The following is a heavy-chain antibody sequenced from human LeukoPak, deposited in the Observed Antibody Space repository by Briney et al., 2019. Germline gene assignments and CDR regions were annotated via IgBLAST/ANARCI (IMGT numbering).Heavy chain of an antibody. Sequence: SETLSLTCAVYGGSFSGYYWSWIRQPPGKGLEWIGEINHSGSTNYNLSLKSRVTISVDTSKNQFSLKLSSVTAADTAVYYCARGYDILTGYYTWGQGTLVTVSS. CDR2: INHSGST. V-gene: IGHV4-34*01. J-gene: IGHJ4*02. CDR3: ARGYDILTGYYT. D-gene: IGHD3-9*01. CDR1: GGSFSGYY.